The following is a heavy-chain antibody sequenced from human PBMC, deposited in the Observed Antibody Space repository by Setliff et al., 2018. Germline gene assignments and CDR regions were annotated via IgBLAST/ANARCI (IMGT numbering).Heavy chain of an antibody. Sequence: LSLTCTVSGGSISPYFWSWVRQPPGKGLEWIGYVYHNGNTNFNPSLKSRVTMSVDTSKNQFALHLKSVTAADTAVYYCARDRSAYSYGLDVWGQGTTVTVSS. CDR2: VYHNGNT. J-gene: IGHJ6*02. V-gene: IGHV4-59*01. D-gene: IGHD2-15*01. CDR3: ARDRSAYSYGLDV. CDR1: GGSISPYF.